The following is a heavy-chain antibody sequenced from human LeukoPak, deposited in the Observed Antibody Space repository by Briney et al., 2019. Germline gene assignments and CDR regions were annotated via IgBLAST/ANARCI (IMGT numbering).Heavy chain of an antibody. D-gene: IGHD6-6*01. CDR3: ARGLSGYASSLGY. J-gene: IGHJ4*02. Sequence: GGSLRLSCAASGFTVSSNYMSWVRQAPGKGLEWVSLIYSGGSTYYADSVKGRFTISRDNSKNTLYLQMNSLRAEDTAVYYCARGLSGYASSLGYWGQGTLVTVSA. V-gene: IGHV3-66*01. CDR1: GFTVSSNY. CDR2: IYSGGST.